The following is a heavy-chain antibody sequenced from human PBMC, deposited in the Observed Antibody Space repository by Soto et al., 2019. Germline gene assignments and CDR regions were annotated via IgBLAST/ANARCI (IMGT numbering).Heavy chain of an antibody. D-gene: IGHD5-12*01. J-gene: IGHJ4*02. CDR1: GGSISSYY. V-gene: IGHV4-59*08. CDR3: ARQKVATGEFFDY. Sequence: QVQLQESGPGLVKPSETLSLTCTVSGGSISSYYWSWIRQPPGKGLEWIGYIYYGGSTNYNPSLKSRVTISVDTSKNQFSLKLSSVTAADTAVYYCARQKVATGEFFDYWGQGTLVTVSS. CDR2: IYYGGST.